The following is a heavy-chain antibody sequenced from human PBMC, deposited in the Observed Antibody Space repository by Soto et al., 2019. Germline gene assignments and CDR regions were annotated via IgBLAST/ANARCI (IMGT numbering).Heavy chain of an antibody. Sequence: GGSLRHSCAASGFSFDDCAMHWVRQAPGKGLEWVSGINWNSGSVAYTDSAKGRFTISRDNAKNSVYLHMNSLRAEDTAFYYCAKETQANLGTGGFDHWGQGVLVTVSS. CDR1: GFSFDDCA. D-gene: IGHD7-27*01. V-gene: IGHV3-9*01. CDR3: AKETQANLGTGGFDH. J-gene: IGHJ4*02. CDR2: INWNSGSV.